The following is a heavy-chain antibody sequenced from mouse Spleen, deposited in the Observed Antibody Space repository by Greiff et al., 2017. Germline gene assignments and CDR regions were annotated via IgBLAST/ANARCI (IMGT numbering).Heavy chain of an antibody. Sequence: DVMLVESGGGLVKPGGSLKLSCAASGFTFSSYAMSWVRQTPEKRLEWVATISSGGSYTYYPDSVKGRFTISRDNAKNTLYLQMSSLRSEDTAMYYCARGGNYEDYAMDYWGQGTSVTVSS. CDR3: ARGGNYEDYAMDY. D-gene: IGHD2-1*01. CDR1: GFTFSSYA. CDR2: ISSGGSYT. J-gene: IGHJ4*01. V-gene: IGHV5-9-1*01.